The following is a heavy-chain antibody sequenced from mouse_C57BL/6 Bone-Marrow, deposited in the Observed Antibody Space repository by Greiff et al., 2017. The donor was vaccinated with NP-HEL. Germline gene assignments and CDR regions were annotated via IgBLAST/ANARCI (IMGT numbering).Heavy chain of an antibody. CDR2: ISSGGSYI. CDR1: GFTFSSYG. D-gene: IGHD2-12*01. V-gene: IGHV5-6*01. J-gene: IGHJ3*01. CDR3: ARLRRGFAY. Sequence: EVQGVESGGDLVKPGGSLKLSCAASGFTFSSYGMSWVRQTPDKRLEWVATISSGGSYIYYPDSVKGRFTISRDNAKNTLYLQMSSLKSEDTAMYYCARLRRGFAYWGQGTLVTVSA.